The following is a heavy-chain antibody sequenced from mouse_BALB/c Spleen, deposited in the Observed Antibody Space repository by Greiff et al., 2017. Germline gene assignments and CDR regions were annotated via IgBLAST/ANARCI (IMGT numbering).Heavy chain of an antibody. J-gene: IGHJ4*01. CDR1: GFTFSSYG. D-gene: IGHD1-2*01. CDR2: ISSGGSYT. V-gene: IGHV5-6*01. CDR3: ARQDGYVLG. Sequence: EVKLVESGGDLVKPGGSLKLSCAASGFTFSSYGMSWVRQTPDKRLEWVATISSGGSYTYYPDSVKGRFTISRDNAKNTLYLQMSSLKSEDTAMYYCARQDGYVLGWGQGTSVTVSS.